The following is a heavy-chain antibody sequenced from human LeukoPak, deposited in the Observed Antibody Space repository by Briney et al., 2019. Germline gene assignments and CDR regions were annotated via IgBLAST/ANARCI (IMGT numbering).Heavy chain of an antibody. J-gene: IGHJ4*02. CDR2: ISPSSSYI. D-gene: IGHD3-16*01. CDR3: ARDLTGGEYFDS. Sequence: PGGSLRLSCATSGFTLSSFKMTWVRQAPGKGLEWVASISPSSSYISYADSLKGRVTGSSDNAKHSVFLQMSSLRAEGRAVYYFARDLTGGEYFDSWGQGTLVSVSS. V-gene: IGHV3-21*01. CDR1: GFTLSSFK.